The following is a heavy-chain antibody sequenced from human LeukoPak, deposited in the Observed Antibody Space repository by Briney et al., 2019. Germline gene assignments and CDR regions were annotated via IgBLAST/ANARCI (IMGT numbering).Heavy chain of an antibody. CDR1: GYTFTSYG. Sequence: ASVKVSCKASGYTFTSYGISWVRQAPGQGLEWMGWISAYNGNTNYAQKLQGRVTMTTDTSTSTAYMDLRSLRSDDTAVYYCARDGVENYYDSSGYWYYWGQGTLVTVSS. CDR2: ISAYNGNT. V-gene: IGHV1-18*01. CDR3: ARDGVENYYDSSGYWYY. J-gene: IGHJ4*02. D-gene: IGHD3-22*01.